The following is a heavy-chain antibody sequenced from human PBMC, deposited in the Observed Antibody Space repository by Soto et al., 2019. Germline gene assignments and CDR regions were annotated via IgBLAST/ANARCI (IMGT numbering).Heavy chain of an antibody. CDR3: ARVGEGAVVVDF. Sequence: QVQLQESGPGLVKPSETLSLTCTVSGDSFSFYYWSWIRQPPGKGLEWIGYVYYSGSTIYNPSLTSRPTISMDTSNSQIFLKLDSVTAADTAVYFCARVGEGAVVVDFGGRGTLVDVSS. CDR1: GDSFSFYY. V-gene: IGHV4-59*01. D-gene: IGHD6-19*01. CDR2: VYYSGST. J-gene: IGHJ4*02.